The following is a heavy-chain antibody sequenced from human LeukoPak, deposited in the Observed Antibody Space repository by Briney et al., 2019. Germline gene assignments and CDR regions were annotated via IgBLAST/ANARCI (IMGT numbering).Heavy chain of an antibody. CDR2: MNPNSGNI. CDR3: ARAKGVVPAAIPYYYYYGMDV. D-gene: IGHD2-2*01. V-gene: IGHV1-8*01. J-gene: IGHJ6*02. CDR1: GYTFTSYD. Sequence: ASVKVSCKASGYTFTSYDINWVRQATGQGLEWMGWMNPNSGNIGYAQKFQGRVTMTRNTSISTAYMELSSLRSEDTAVYYCARAKGVVPAAIPYYYYYGMDVWGQGTTVTVSS.